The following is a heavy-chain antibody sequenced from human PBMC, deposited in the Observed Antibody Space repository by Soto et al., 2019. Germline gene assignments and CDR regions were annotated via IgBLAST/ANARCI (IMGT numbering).Heavy chain of an antibody. CDR2: IYHSGST. J-gene: IGHJ5*02. D-gene: IGHD1-1*01. Sequence: QLHLQESGSGLVRPSQTLSLTCVVSGGSISSGGYSWNWIRQPPGKGLEWFGYIYHSGSTLYNPSLKSRVTISVDKSKNQFSLKLTSVTAADTAVYYCARDQLEGNWFDPWGQGTLVTVSS. CDR3: ARDQLEGNWFDP. CDR1: GGSISSGGYS. V-gene: IGHV4-30-2*01.